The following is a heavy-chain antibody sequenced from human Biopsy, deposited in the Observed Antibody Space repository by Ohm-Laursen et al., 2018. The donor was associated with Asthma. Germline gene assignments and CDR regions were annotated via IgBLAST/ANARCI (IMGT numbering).Heavy chain of an antibody. CDR3: ARTYYDFLTGQVKDVFGV. CDR2: VNTGNGDT. Sequence: ASVKVSCKSSGYNFISFAIHWVRQAPGQRLEWMSWVNTGNGDTKYSQKFQGRVTITRDTSASTAYMELRSLRSEDTATYYCARTYYDFLTGQVKDVFGVWGQGTMVTVSS. J-gene: IGHJ3*01. CDR1: GYNFISFA. D-gene: IGHD3-9*01. V-gene: IGHV1-3*04.